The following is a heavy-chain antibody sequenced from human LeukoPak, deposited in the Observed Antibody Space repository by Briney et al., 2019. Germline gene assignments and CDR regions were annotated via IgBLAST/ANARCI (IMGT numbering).Heavy chain of an antibody. Sequence: GGSLRLSCAASGFTVSSNYMSWVRQAPGKGLEWVSVIYSGGSTYYADSVKGRFTISRDNSKNTLYLQMNSLRAEDTAVYYCARAAGKKYFQHWGQGTLVTVSS. D-gene: IGHD6-13*01. CDR3: ARAAGKKYFQH. J-gene: IGHJ1*01. CDR2: IYSGGST. V-gene: IGHV3-66*01. CDR1: GFTVSSNY.